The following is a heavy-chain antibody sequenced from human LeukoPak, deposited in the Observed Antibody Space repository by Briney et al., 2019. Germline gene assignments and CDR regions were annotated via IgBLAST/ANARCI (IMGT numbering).Heavy chain of an antibody. CDR2: ISDSGGST. D-gene: IGHD6-25*01. CDR1: AFTFNNYG. J-gene: IGHJ6*03. CDR3: ARAAGSYYYYYMDV. V-gene: IGHV3-23*01. Sequence: GGSLRLSCVASAFTFNNYGMTWVRQAPGKGLEWVSAISDSGGSTYYADTVKGRFTISRDNSKNTLYLQMNSLRAEDTALYYCARAAGSYYYYYMDVWGKGTTVAVSS.